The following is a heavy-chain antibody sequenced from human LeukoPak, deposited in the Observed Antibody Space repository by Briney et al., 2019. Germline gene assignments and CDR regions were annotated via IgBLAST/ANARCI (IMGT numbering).Heavy chain of an antibody. CDR1: GFTFSSYS. V-gene: IGHV3-21*01. D-gene: IGHD6-13*01. J-gene: IGHJ4*02. CDR3: AGGSNSGYSSSWYCDY. CDR2: ISSGSSYI. Sequence: GGSLRLSCAASGFTFSSYSMNWVRQTLGKGLEWVSSISSGSSYIYYADSVKGRFTISRDNAKNSLYLQMNSLRAEDTAVYYCAGGSNSGYSSSWYCDYWGQGTLVTVSS.